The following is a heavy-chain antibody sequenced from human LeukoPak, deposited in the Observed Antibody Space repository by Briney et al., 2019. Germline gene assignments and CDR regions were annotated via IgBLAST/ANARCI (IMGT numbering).Heavy chain of an antibody. CDR2: TYYRSKWYH. CDR1: GDSVSSKSTA. D-gene: IGHD2-21*02. CDR3: ARGKLLFLDY. V-gene: IGHV6-1*01. Sequence: SQTLSLTCAISGDSVSSKSTAWNWIRQSPSRGLEWLGRTYYRSKWYHDYAVSVKSRITINPDTSRNQFSLQLNSVTPEDTAVYYCARGKLLFLDYWGQGTLVTVSS. J-gene: IGHJ4*02.